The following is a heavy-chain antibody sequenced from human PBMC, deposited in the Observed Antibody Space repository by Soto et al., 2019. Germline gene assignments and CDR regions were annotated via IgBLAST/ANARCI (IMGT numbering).Heavy chain of an antibody. D-gene: IGHD3-10*01. V-gene: IGHV4-30-2*01. J-gene: IGHJ4*02. Sequence: SETLSLTCAVSGGSISSGGYSWSWIRQPPGKGLEWIGYIYHSGSTYYNPSLKSRVTISVDRSKNQFSLKLSSVTAADTAVYYCARGGDRYNPYYFDYWGQGTLVTVSS. CDR1: GGSISSGGYS. CDR3: ARGGDRYNPYYFDY. CDR2: IYHSGST.